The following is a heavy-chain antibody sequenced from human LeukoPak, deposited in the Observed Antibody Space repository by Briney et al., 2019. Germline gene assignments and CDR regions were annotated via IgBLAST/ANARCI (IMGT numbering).Heavy chain of an antibody. D-gene: IGHD1-1*01. J-gene: IGHJ4*02. CDR2: LNSDGSST. Sequence: GRSLRLSCAASGFTFSSYWMHWVRQAPGKGLVWVSRLNSDGSSTSYADSVKGRFTISRDNAETTLHLQMNNLSAEDTAVYYCARASNRNSINFDYWGQGALVTVST. CDR1: GFTFSSYW. V-gene: IGHV3-74*01. CDR3: ARASNRNSINFDY.